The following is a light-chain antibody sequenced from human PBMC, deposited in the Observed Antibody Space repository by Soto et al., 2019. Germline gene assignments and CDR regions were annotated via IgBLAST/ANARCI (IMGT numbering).Light chain of an antibody. V-gene: IGKV3-15*01. CDR2: GAS. Sequence: EIEMTQSPSSLSSSVGERATLSCRASQSISSYLTWYQQKPGQAPKLLIYGASTWDSGIPARFSGSGSGTDFTLTISSLQPEDFAIYSCQQSNGSTWTFGQGTKVDIK. J-gene: IGKJ1*01. CDR3: QQSNGSTWT. CDR1: QSISSY.